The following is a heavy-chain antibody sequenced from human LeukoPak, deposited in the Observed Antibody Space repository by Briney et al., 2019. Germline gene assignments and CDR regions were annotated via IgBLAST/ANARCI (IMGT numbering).Heavy chain of an antibody. CDR3: ARDQWELPRPLGYYGMDV. D-gene: IGHD1-26*01. J-gene: IGHJ6*02. CDR1: GYTFTSYY. V-gene: IGHV1-46*01. Sequence: GASVKVSCKASGYTFTSYYIHWVRQAPGQGLEWMGIINPSGGSTSYAQKFQGRVTMTRDTSTSTVYMELSSLRSEDTAVYYCARDQWELPRPLGYYGMDVWGQGTTVTVSS. CDR2: INPSGGST.